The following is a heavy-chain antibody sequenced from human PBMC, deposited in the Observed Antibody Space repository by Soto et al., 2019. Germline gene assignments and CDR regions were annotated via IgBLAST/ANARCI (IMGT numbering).Heavy chain of an antibody. Sequence: KTSETLSLTCTVSGGSISSGGYYWSWIRQHPGKGLEWIGYIYYSGSTYYDPSLKSRVTISVDTSKNQFSLKLSSVTAADTAVYYCAGDQGYYYGMDVWGQGTTVTVSS. CDR2: IYYSGST. CDR3: AGDQGYYYGMDV. CDR1: GGSISSGGYY. J-gene: IGHJ6*02. V-gene: IGHV4-31*03.